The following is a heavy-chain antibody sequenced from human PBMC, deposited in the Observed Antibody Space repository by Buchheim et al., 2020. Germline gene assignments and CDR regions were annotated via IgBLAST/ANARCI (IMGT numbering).Heavy chain of an antibody. Sequence: QVQLQESGPGLVKPSQTLSLTCTVSGGSISSGSYYWSWIRQPAGKGLEWIGRIYTSGSTNYNPSLKSRVTISVDTSKNHVSLKLSSVTAADTAMYYCARGPRPMNYYYYYGMDVWGQGTT. CDR1: GGSISSGSYY. V-gene: IGHV4-61*02. CDR2: IYTSGST. CDR3: ARGPRPMNYYYYYGMDV. D-gene: IGHD3-22*01. J-gene: IGHJ6*02.